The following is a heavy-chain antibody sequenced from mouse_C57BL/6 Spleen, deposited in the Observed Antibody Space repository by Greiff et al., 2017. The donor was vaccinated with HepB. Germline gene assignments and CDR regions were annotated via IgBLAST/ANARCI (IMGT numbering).Heavy chain of an antibody. J-gene: IGHJ4*01. CDR2: ISNGGGST. Sequence: EVKVVESGGGLVQPGGSLKLSCAASGFTFSDYYMYWVRQTPEKRLEWVAYISNGGGSTYYPDTVKGRFTISRDNAKNTLYLQMSRLKSEDTAMYYCARLRGAMDYWGQGTSVTVSS. CDR3: ARLRGAMDY. CDR1: GFTFSDYY. V-gene: IGHV5-12*01.